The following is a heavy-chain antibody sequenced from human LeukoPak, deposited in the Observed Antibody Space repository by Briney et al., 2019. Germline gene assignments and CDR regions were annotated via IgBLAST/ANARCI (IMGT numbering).Heavy chain of an antibody. D-gene: IGHD3-22*01. CDR1: GGTFSSYA. CDR3: ARDMYYYDSSGYREYFQH. CDR2: IIPILGIA. V-gene: IGHV1-69*04. Sequence: GSSVKVSCKASGGTFSSYAISWVRQAPGQGLEWMGRIIPILGIANYAQKFQGRVTITADKSTSTAYMELSSLRSEDTAVYYCARDMYYYDSSGYREYFQHWGQGTLVTVSS. J-gene: IGHJ1*01.